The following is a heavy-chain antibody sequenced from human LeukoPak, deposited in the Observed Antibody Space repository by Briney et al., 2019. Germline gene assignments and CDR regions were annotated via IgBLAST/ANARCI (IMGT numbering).Heavy chain of an antibody. Sequence: SETLSHTCTVSGGSISSYYWSWIRQPAGKGLQWIGRIYTSGSTNYNPSLKSRVTISVDKSKNQFSLKLSSVTAADTAVYYCAGATVTSYYYYMVVWCKGTTVTVSS. D-gene: IGHD4-17*01. CDR1: GGSISSYY. CDR2: IYTSGST. J-gene: IGHJ6*03. CDR3: AGATVTSYYYYMVV. V-gene: IGHV4-4*07.